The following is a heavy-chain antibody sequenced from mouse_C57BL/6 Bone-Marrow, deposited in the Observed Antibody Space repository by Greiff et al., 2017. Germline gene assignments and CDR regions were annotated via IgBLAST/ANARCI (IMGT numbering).Heavy chain of an antibody. V-gene: IGHV1-9*01. CDR2: ILPGSGST. Sequence: QVQLKESGAELMKPGASVKLSCKATGYTFTGYWIEWVKQRPGHGLEWIGEILPGSGSTNYNEKFKGKATFTADTSSNTAYMQLSSLTTKDSAIYYCARTISSNTTVVANGYFDVWGTGTTVTVSS. J-gene: IGHJ1*03. CDR3: ARTISSNTTVVANGYFDV. D-gene: IGHD1-1*01. CDR1: GYTFTGYW.